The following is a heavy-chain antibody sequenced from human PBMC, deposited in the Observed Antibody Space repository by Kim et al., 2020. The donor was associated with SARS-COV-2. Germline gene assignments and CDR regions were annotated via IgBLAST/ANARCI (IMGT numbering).Heavy chain of an antibody. J-gene: IGHJ4*02. Sequence: GGSLRLSCSASGFTFSSYAMHWVRQAPGKGLEYVSAISSNGGSTYYADSVKGRFTISRDNSKNTLYLQMSSLRAEDTAVYYCVKGGVLRYFDWKKGYFDYWGQGTLVTVSS. CDR2: ISSNGGST. CDR3: VKGGVLRYFDWKKGYFDY. D-gene: IGHD3-9*01. V-gene: IGHV3-64D*06. CDR1: GFTFSSYA.